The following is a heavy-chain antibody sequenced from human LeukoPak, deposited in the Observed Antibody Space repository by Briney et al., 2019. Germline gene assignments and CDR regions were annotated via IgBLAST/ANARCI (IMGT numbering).Heavy chain of an antibody. Sequence: PSETLSLTCTVSGYYISSGYYWGWIRQPPGKGLEWIGSIYHSGSTYYNPSLKSRVTISVDTSKNQFSLKLSSVTAADTAVYYCALRGDTAMVPLDYWGQGTLVTVSS. CDR3: ALRGDTAMVPLDY. CDR2: IYHSGST. J-gene: IGHJ4*02. D-gene: IGHD5-18*01. CDR1: GYYISSGYY. V-gene: IGHV4-38-2*02.